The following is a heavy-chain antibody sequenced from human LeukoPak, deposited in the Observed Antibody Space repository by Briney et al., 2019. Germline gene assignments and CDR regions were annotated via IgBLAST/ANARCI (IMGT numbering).Heavy chain of an antibody. Sequence: PSETLSLTCTVSGGSISSGDYYWSWIRQPPGKGLEWLGYIYYSGSTYYNPSLKSRVTISVDTSKNQFSLKLSSVTAADTAVYYCAREGYQLLVDYYYMDVWGKGTTVTVSS. V-gene: IGHV4-30-4*08. D-gene: IGHD2-2*01. CDR2: IYYSGST. CDR3: AREGYQLLVDYYYMDV. CDR1: GGSISSGDYY. J-gene: IGHJ6*03.